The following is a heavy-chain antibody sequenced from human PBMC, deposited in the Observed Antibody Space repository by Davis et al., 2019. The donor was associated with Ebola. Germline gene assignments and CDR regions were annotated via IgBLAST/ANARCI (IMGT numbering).Heavy chain of an antibody. CDR3: AKGNNWNSPFDY. Sequence: GGSLRLSCAASGFSFSSYVMYWVRQAPGKGLEWVSAISGSGGSTYYADSVKGRFTISRDNSKNTLYLQMNSLRAEDTAVYYCAKGNNWNSPFDYWGQGTLVTVSS. J-gene: IGHJ4*02. V-gene: IGHV3-23*01. CDR1: GFSFSSYV. CDR2: ISGSGGST. D-gene: IGHD1-20*01.